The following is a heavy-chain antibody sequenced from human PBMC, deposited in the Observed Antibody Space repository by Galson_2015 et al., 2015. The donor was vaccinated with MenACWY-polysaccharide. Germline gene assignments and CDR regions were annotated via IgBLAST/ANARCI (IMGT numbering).Heavy chain of an antibody. V-gene: IGHV3-23*01. CDR2: IGGSGTT. Sequence: SLRISCAASGFTFTNYAMNWVRQAPGKGLEWVSSIGGSGTTYYADSVKGRFTISTDNSKNMVYLQMNSLRDEDTAIYYCAKANSGGTRTSGWAGCCDPWC. CDR3: AKANSGGTRTSGWAGCCDP. CDR1: GFTFTNYA. J-gene: IGHJ5*02. D-gene: IGHD2-15*01.